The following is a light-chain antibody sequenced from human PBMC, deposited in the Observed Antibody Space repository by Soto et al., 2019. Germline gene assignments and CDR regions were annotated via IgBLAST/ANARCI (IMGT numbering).Light chain of an antibody. J-gene: IGLJ1*01. Sequence: QSVLTHPVSVSGSPGQSITISCTGTSSDVCGYNYVSWYQHHPGKAPKLLIYDVSNRPSGISNRFSGSKSDNTASLTISGLQPEDEADYYCSSYTTSNTRQIVFGTGTKVTVL. CDR2: DVS. CDR1: SSDVCGYNY. V-gene: IGLV2-14*03. CDR3: SSYTTSNTRQIV.